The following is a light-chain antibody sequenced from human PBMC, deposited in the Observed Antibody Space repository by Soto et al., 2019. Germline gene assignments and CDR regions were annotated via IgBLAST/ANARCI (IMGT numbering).Light chain of an antibody. Sequence: EIVLTQSPATLSLSPGERATLSCGTSQSVSSYYLAWFQQRPGLAPRLLIYDASSRATGIPDRFSGSGSGTDFTLTISRLEPEDFAVYYCQYYGTSTFTFGQGT. CDR2: DAS. CDR3: QYYGTSTFT. CDR1: QSVSSYY. J-gene: IGKJ5*01. V-gene: IGKV3D-20*01.